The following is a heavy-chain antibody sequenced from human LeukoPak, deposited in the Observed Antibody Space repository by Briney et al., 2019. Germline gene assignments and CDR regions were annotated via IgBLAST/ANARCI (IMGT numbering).Heavy chain of an antibody. J-gene: IGHJ6*03. CDR1: GGSISSYY. Sequence: PSETLSLTCTVSGGSISSYYWSWIRQPPGKGLEWIGYIYTSGNTNYNPSLKSRVTISVDTSKNQFSLKLSSVTAADTAVYYCARGRVTMVRGVIRGFYYMDVWGKGTTVTVSS. D-gene: IGHD3-10*01. CDR3: ARGRVTMVRGVIRGFYYMDV. V-gene: IGHV4-4*09. CDR2: IYTSGNT.